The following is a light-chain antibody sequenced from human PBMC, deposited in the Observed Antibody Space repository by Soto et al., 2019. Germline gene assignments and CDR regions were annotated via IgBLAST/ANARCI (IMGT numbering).Light chain of an antibody. J-gene: IGKJ5*01. CDR1: QGISSF. V-gene: IGKV1-9*01. CDR3: QQIHTYPIT. Sequence: DIQLTQSPSFLSASLGDRVTITCRASQGISSFLAWYQQKPGKVPKLLIYAASTLQGGVPSRFSGSGSGTQFTLTISSLQPEDVATDYCQQIHTYPITFGQGTRLEIK. CDR2: AAS.